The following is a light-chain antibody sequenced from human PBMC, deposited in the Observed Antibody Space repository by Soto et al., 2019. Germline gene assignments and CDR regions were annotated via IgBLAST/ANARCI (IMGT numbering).Light chain of an antibody. CDR2: EVS. Sequence: QSALTQPASVSGSPGQSIIISCTGTSSDVGGYNYVSWYQQHPGKAPKLMIYEVSNRPSGVSDRFSGSKSGNTASLTISGLQAADEADYYCSSYTSSSTGVFGGGTKVNVL. V-gene: IGLV2-14*01. J-gene: IGLJ3*02. CDR1: SSDVGGYNY. CDR3: SSYTSSSTGV.